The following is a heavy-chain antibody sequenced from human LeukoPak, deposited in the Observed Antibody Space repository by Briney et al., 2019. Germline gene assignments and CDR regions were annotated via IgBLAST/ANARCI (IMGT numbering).Heavy chain of an antibody. J-gene: IGHJ4*02. V-gene: IGHV4-4*07. Sequence: SETLSLTCTVSGGSISSYYWSWIRQPAGKGLEWIWRIYTSGSTNYNPSLKSRVTMSVDTSKNQFSLKLSSVTAADAAVYYCARCHYVWGSFCCFDYWGQGTLVTVSS. CDR2: IYTSGST. CDR3: ARCHYVWGSFCCFDY. D-gene: IGHD3-16*01. CDR1: GGSISSYY.